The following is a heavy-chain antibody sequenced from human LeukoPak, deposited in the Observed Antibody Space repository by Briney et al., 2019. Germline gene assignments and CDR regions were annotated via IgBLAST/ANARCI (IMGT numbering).Heavy chain of an antibody. CDR2: INQGGGEK. J-gene: IGHJ4*02. CDR1: GFTFSSFW. CDR3: ARDHTVAAIVFDS. Sequence: GSLRLSCAASGFTFSSFWMNWVRQAPGKGLEWVGNINQGGGEKFYVESVKGRVTISRDNAKNSVYLQMNSLRAADTAVYYCARDHTVAAIVFDSWGQGARVTVSS. V-gene: IGHV3-7*01. D-gene: IGHD6-19*01.